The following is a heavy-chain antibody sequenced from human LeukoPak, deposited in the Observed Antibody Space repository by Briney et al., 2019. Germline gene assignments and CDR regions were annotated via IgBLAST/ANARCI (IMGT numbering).Heavy chain of an antibody. Sequence: PGGSLRLSCEASGFTFSSFGMHRVRQPPGKGLEWVAVLSKDGTNSYFADSVKGRFTISRDNYRNTLSLQMNSLRAEDTAVYYCAKGGTYYYDARGYSPFDYWGQGTLVTVSS. J-gene: IGHJ4*02. CDR2: LSKDGTNS. CDR3: AKGGTYYYDARGYSPFDY. D-gene: IGHD3-22*01. V-gene: IGHV3-30*18. CDR1: GFTFSSFG.